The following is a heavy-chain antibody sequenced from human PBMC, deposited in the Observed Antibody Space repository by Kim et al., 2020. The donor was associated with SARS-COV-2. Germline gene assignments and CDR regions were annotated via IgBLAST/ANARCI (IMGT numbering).Heavy chain of an antibody. CDR1: GFTFSSYA. V-gene: IGHV3-64D*06. J-gene: IGHJ4*02. CDR3: VKGDVGRLLPYYFDY. Sequence: GGSLRLSCSASGFTFSSYAMHWVRQAPGKGLEYVSAISSNGGSTYYADSVKGRFTISRDNSKNTLYLQISSLRAEDTAVYYCVKGDVGRLLPYYFDYWGQGTLVTVSS. D-gene: IGHD3-22*01. CDR2: ISSNGGST.